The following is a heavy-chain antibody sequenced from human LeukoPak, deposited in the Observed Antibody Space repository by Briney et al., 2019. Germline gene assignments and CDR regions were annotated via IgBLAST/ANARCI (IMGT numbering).Heavy chain of an antibody. D-gene: IGHD2-21*02. J-gene: IGHJ3*01. V-gene: IGHV1-18*01. Sequence: ASVKVSCKASGYSFDTYATNWVRQAPGQGLEWMGWVTAITTSSAKNLQDRVTMTTDTSTSTAYMELRDLRSDDTAVYHCSRAMTALPVRGAFDLWGQGTMVIVSS. CDR3: SRAMTALPVRGAFDL. CDR2: VTAITT. CDR1: GYSFDTYA.